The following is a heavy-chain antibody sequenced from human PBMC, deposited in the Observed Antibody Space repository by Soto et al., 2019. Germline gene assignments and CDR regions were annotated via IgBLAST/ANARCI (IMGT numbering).Heavy chain of an antibody. CDR3: ARGWTYGSFLDD. V-gene: IGHV3-30-3*01. Sequence: GGSMRLSCAASGFTFSSYVMHWVRQAPGKGLEWVAVISYDGGNKYYADSLKGRFTISRDNSKNTLYVQMNNLTADDTAVYYWARGWTYGSFLDDWGQGTLVTVS. J-gene: IGHJ4*02. CDR2: ISYDGGNK. CDR1: GFTFSSYV. D-gene: IGHD6-6*01.